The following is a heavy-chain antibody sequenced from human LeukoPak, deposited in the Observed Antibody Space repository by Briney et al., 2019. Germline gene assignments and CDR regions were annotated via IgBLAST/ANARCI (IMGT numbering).Heavy chain of an antibody. CDR2: IIPIFGTA. CDR1: GYTFTMYD. V-gene: IGHV1-69*05. J-gene: IGHJ3*02. D-gene: IGHD3-10*01. CDR3: ATTYSQGFGELMRSDAFDI. Sequence: GASVRVSCKASGYTFTMYDIHWVRQAPGQGLEWMGGIIPIFGTANYAQKFQGRVTITTDESTSTAYMELSSLRSEDTAVYYCATTYSQGFGELMRSDAFDIWGQGTMVTVSS.